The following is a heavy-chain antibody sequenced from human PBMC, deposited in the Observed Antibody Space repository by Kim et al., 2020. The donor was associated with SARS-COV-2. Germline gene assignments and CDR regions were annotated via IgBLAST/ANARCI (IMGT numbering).Heavy chain of an antibody. CDR2: IWYDGSNK. CDR3: ARGNYYDKMMDY. CDR1: GLIFSDYD. D-gene: IGHD3-22*01. J-gene: IGHJ4*02. V-gene: IGHV3-33*01. Sequence: GGSLRLSCEVSGLIFSDYDMHWVRQAPGKGPEWVAVIWYDGSNKDYADSVKGRFTISRDNSKSTLYLEMNSLRAADRAVYYCARGNYYDKMMDYWGQGTLVTTSS.